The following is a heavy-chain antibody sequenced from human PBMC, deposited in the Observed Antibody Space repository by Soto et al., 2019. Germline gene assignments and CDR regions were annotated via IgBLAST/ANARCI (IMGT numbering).Heavy chain of an antibody. CDR3: ARETLSFGSALDV. J-gene: IGHJ6*02. V-gene: IGHV3-43*01. CDR1: GFTFSSYV. D-gene: IGHD3-3*01. CDR2: ITWNGGNT. Sequence: GGSLRLSCGASGFTFSSYVMHWVRQAPGKGLEWVSLITWNGGNTYYADSVKGRFTISRDGTTQSVFLQMTSLKREDTGLYYCARETLSFGSALDVWGQGTTVTV.